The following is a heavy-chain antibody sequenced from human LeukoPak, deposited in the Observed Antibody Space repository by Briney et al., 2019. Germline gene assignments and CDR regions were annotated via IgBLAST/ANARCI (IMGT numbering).Heavy chain of an antibody. CDR2: MSANGDST. D-gene: IGHD2-21*01. Sequence: GGSLRLSCAASGFTFSSYAMSWVRQAPGKGLEWVSGMSANGDSTYYADSVKGRFTISRDSSLYLQMNSLRSEDTAVYYCAKADCSTIGCRLFHYWGQGTLVTVSS. V-gene: IGHV3-23*01. CDR3: AKADCSTIGCRLFHY. CDR1: GFTFSSYA. J-gene: IGHJ4*02.